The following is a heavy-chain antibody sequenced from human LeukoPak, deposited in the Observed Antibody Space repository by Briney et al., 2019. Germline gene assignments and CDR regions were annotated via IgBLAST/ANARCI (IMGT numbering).Heavy chain of an antibody. CDR3: ARRVTGDLRRFDY. CDR2: INYSGST. J-gene: IGHJ4*02. V-gene: IGHV4-39*01. D-gene: IGHD7-27*01. CDR1: GGSISSSGYS. Sequence: SETLSLTCTVSGGSISSSGYSWGWIRQPPGKGLEWIGNINYSGSTYYNPSLKSRATIFVDTSKNQFSLKVTSVTAADTAVYFCARRVTGDLRRFDYWGQGTLVTVSS.